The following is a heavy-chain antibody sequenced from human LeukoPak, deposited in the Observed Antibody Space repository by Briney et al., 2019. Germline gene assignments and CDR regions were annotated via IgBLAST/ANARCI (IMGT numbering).Heavy chain of an antibody. CDR1: GYTFTGYY. V-gene: IGHV1-2*02. CDR2: INPNGDGT. D-gene: IGHD5-18*01. J-gene: IGHJ4*02. CDR3: ARGEYAAMFMSLHY. Sequence: ASVKVSCKASGYTFTGYYMHWVRQAPGQGLEWMGWINPNGDGTNYAQKFQGRVTMTRDTSISTVYMELSRLRSDDTAVYYCARGEYAAMFMSLHYWGQGTLVTVSS.